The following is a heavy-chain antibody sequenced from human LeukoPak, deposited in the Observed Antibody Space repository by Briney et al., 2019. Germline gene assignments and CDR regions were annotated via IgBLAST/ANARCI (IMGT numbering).Heavy chain of an antibody. Sequence: ASVKVSCKASGYTFTGYYMHWVRRAPGQGLEWMGRINPNSGGTNSAQKFQGRVTMTRDTSISTAYMELSRLRSDDTAVYYCARGGRDILTGYYTDFYYGMDVWGQGTTVTVSS. CDR2: INPNSGGT. J-gene: IGHJ6*02. D-gene: IGHD3-9*01. V-gene: IGHV1-2*06. CDR1: GYTFTGYY. CDR3: ARGGRDILTGYYTDFYYGMDV.